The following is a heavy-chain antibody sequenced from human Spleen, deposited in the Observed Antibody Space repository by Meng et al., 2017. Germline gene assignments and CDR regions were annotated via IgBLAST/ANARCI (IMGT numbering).Heavy chain of an antibody. J-gene: IGHJ6*02. Sequence: SLKISCAASGFTFDEYAMHWVRQAPGKGLEWVSGISLNSRSIGYADSVKGRFTISRDNDKNSLYLQMNSLRGEDTALYYCAKAHLTLVRGVMYYYGMDVWGQGTTVTVS. CDR1: GFTFDEYA. CDR3: AKAHLTLVRGVMYYYGMDV. CDR2: ISLNSRSI. D-gene: IGHD3-10*01. V-gene: IGHV3-9*01.